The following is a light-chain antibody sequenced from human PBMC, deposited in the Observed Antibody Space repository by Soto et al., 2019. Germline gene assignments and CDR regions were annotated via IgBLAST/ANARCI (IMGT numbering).Light chain of an antibody. CDR1: SSDVGGYNY. V-gene: IGLV2-14*01. J-gene: IGLJ2*01. Sequence: QSALTQPASVSVSPGQSITSSCTGTSSDVGGYNYVSWYQQHPGKDPKLMIYDVNNRPSGVSNRFCGSKSGNTASLTISRLQAEDGEDYSCSSYTISSNLVFGVGNQLNVL. CDR3: SSYTISSNLV. CDR2: DVN.